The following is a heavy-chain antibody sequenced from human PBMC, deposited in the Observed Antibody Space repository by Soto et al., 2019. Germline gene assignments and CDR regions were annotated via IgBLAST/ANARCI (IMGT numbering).Heavy chain of an antibody. V-gene: IGHV4-4*02. CDR1: GGSISSSNW. D-gene: IGHD3-3*01. CDR3: AREIGFWSGYAGHYYYYGMDV. Sequence: SETLSLTCAVSGGSISSSNWWSWVRQPPGKGLEWIGEIYHSGSTNYDPSLKSRVTISVDKSKNQFSLKLSSVTAADTAVYYCAREIGFWSGYAGHYYYYGMDVWGQGTTVTVSS. J-gene: IGHJ6*02. CDR2: IYHSGST.